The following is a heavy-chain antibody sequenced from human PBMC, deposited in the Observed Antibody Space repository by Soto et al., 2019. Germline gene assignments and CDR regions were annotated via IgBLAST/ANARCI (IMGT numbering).Heavy chain of an antibody. CDR2: IMPVYGTA. CDR1: GGTFSNYA. Sequence: QVQLVQSGAEVKKPGSSVKVSCKASGGTFSNYAISWVRQARGQGLEWMGGIMPVYGTANYAQKFQDRVTITEDKSTSTTYMELRSLTSEDTAVYYCTLGYFDWGVDPWGQGTLVTVSS. D-gene: IGHD3-9*01. CDR3: TLGYFDWGVDP. V-gene: IGHV1-69*14. J-gene: IGHJ5*02.